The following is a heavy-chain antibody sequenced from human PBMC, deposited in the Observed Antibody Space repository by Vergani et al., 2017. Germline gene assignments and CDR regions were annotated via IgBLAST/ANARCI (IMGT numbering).Heavy chain of an antibody. J-gene: IGHJ1*01. CDR1: GYTFSTYG. CDR2: ISAYNGNT. CDR3: ARDLIENDTYGRSVY. Sequence: QVQLVQSGAEVKKPGASVKVSCKASGYTFSTYGISCVRQAPGQGLEGMGWISAYNGNTNYPEKFQGRLTMTTDTSTRTAYMELRSLRSDDTAVYYCARDLIENDTYGRSVYCVPGTLVTVSS. V-gene: IGHV1-18*01. D-gene: IGHD3-22*01.